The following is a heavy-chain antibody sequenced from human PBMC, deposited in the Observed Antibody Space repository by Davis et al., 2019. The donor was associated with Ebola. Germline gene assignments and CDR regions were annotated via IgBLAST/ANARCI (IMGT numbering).Heavy chain of an antibody. CDR1: GFTFSSYS. CDR2: INSSSRTI. V-gene: IGHV3-48*02. J-gene: IGHJ4*02. D-gene: IGHD4-17*01. Sequence: GESLKISCAASGFTFSSYSMNWVRQAPGKGLEWVSYINSSSRTIYYADSAKGRFTVSRDNARNSLYLQMNSLRDEDTAAYYCARDYYGDYRVDYWGQGTLVTVSS. CDR3: ARDYYGDYRVDY.